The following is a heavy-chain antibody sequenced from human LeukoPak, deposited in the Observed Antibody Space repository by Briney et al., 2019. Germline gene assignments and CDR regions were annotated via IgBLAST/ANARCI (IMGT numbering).Heavy chain of an antibody. CDR1: GFIFSNYW. CDR2: IKQDGSVK. J-gene: IGHJ4*02. V-gene: IGHV3-7*01. Sequence: PGGSLRLSCEASGFIFSNYWMSWFRQAPGMGLEWVANIKQDGSVKNYVDSMEGRFIISRDNAKNLLYLQMNSLGAEDTAVYYCVRTSRSISSDYWGQGTQVTVSS. D-gene: IGHD3-3*02. CDR3: VRTSRSISSDY.